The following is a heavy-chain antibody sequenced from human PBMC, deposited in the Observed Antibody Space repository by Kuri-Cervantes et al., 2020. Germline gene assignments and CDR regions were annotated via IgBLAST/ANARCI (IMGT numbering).Heavy chain of an antibody. CDR3: ARVAAAGRGFDY. Sequence: ASVKVSCKASGYTFTSYYMHWVRQAPGQGLEWMGWISAYNGNTNYAQKLQGRVTMTTDTSTSTAYMELRSLRSDDTAVYYCARVAAAGRGFDYWGQGTLVTVSS. CDR2: ISAYNGNT. J-gene: IGHJ4*02. CDR1: GYTFTSYY. V-gene: IGHV1-18*04. D-gene: IGHD6-13*01.